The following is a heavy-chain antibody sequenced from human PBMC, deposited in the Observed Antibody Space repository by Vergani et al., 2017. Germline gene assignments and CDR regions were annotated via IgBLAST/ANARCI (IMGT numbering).Heavy chain of an antibody. CDR3: ARVGRDYGVPTADYFDY. Sequence: QLQLQESGPGLVKPSETLSLTCSVSGGSIRSSNYYWGWIRQPPGKGLEWIGTIYYSGSTYYNPSLKSRVTISVDTSKNQFSLKLSSVTAADTAVYYCARVGRDYGVPTADYFDYWGQGTLVTVSS. D-gene: IGHD4-17*01. CDR1: GGSIRSSNYY. CDR2: IYYSGST. V-gene: IGHV4-39*01. J-gene: IGHJ4*02.